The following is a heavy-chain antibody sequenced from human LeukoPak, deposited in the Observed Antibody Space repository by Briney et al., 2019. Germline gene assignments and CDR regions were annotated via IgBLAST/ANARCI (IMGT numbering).Heavy chain of an antibody. CDR2: IYTSGST. Sequence: SETLSLTCTVSGDPISSGSYYWSWIRQPAGKGLEWIGRIYTSGSTNYNPSLKSRVTISVDTSKNQFSLKLSSVTAADTAVYYCARDGGSKVVYWGQGTLVTVSS. V-gene: IGHV4-61*02. J-gene: IGHJ4*02. CDR1: GDPISSGSYY. CDR3: ARDGGSKVVY. D-gene: IGHD3-16*01.